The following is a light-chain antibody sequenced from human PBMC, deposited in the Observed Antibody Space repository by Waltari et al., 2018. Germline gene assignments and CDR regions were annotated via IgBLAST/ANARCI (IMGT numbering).Light chain of an antibody. CDR2: DVT. CDR3: CSYTSSDSYV. V-gene: IGLV2-14*03. Sequence: QSALTQPASVSGSLGQSITISCTGTSSDIGRYDFVSWYRQHPGKAPKLVISDVTNRPSGVSHRFSGSKSGNTASLTISALQPEDDADYYCCSYTSSDSYVFGPGTKVTVL. J-gene: IGLJ1*01. CDR1: SSDIGRYDF.